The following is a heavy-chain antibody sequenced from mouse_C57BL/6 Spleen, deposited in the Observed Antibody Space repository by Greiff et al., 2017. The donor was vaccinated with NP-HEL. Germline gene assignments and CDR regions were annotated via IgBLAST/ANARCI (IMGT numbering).Heavy chain of an antibody. J-gene: IGHJ2*01. V-gene: IGHV5-16*01. CDR1: GFTFSDYY. CDR2: INYDGSST. Sequence: EVQVVESEGGLVQPGSSMKLSCTASGFTFSDYYMAWVRQVPEKGLEWVANINYDGSSTYYLDSLKSRFIISRDNAKNILYLQMSSLKSEDTATYYCARDIHYSNYEDYFDYWGQGTTLTVSS. CDR3: ARDIHYSNYEDYFDY. D-gene: IGHD2-5*01.